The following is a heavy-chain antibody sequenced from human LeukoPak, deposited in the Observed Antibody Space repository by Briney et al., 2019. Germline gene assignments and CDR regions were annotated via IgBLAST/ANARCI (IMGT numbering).Heavy chain of an antibody. CDR2: INYSGST. Sequence: SETLSLTCTVSGGSITNSYWNWIRQSPGKGLEWIGYINYSGSTNYNPSLKSRVTISVDTSKNQFSLKLSSVNAADTAMYFCARDPLSTNDFDIWGQGTMVTASS. D-gene: IGHD1-1*01. CDR1: GGSITNSY. CDR3: ARDPLSTNDFDI. J-gene: IGHJ3*02. V-gene: IGHV4-59*01.